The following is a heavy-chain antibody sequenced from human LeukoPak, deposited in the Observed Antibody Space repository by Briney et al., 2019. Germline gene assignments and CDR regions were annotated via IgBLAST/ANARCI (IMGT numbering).Heavy chain of an antibody. CDR3: AREPWGTYYDSSGHSLYWFFDL. V-gene: IGHV4-59*01. CDR1: GDSIRSLS. D-gene: IGHD3-22*01. Sequence: SETLSLTCTVSGDSIRSLSSNCVRQPPGKGLEWIGYIFYSVNTNYNPSLKSRATISVDTSKNQFSLKLTSVTAADTPVYYCAREPWGTYYDSSGHSLYWFFDLWGRGTLATVSS. CDR2: IFYSVNT. J-gene: IGHJ2*01.